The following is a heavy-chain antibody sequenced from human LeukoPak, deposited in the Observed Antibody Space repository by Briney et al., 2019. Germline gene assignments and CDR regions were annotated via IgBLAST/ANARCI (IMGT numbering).Heavy chain of an antibody. Sequence: SETLSLTCAVYGGSFSGYYWSWIRQPPGKGLEWIGETNHSGSTDYNPSLKSRVTISVDTSKNQFSLKLSSVTAADTAVYYCARGIVVVTAILNYYYYGMDVWGQGTTVTVSS. CDR2: TNHSGST. D-gene: IGHD2-21*02. J-gene: IGHJ6*02. CDR1: GGSFSGYY. CDR3: ARGIVVVTAILNYYYYGMDV. V-gene: IGHV4-34*01.